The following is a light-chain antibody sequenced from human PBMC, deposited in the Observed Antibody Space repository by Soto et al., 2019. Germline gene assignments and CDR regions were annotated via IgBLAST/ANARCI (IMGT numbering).Light chain of an antibody. CDR3: QQYNNWPPIT. Sequence: EIVMTQSPATLSVSPGERATLSCRASQGVSSNLAWYQQKPGQAPRLLIYGASTRATGIPARFSGSGSGTEFTLTISSLQYEDFEVYYCQQYNNWPPITFGQWARLEIK. J-gene: IGKJ5*01. CDR1: QGVSSN. V-gene: IGKV3-15*01. CDR2: GAS.